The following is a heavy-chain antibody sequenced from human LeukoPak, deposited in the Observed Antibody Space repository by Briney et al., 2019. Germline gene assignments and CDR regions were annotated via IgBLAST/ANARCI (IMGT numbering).Heavy chain of an antibody. Sequence: PSETLSLTCTVSGGSISGSNYYWGWIRQPPGMGLEWIGSIYYSGRTYYNPSLKSRVTISVDTSNNHFSLRLSSVTAADTAVYYCARHEEEDCYNAKTFHYWGQGTLVTVSS. CDR3: ARHEEEDCYNAKTFHY. D-gene: IGHD5-24*01. CDR2: IYYSGRT. CDR1: GGSISGSNYY. J-gene: IGHJ4*02. V-gene: IGHV4-39*01.